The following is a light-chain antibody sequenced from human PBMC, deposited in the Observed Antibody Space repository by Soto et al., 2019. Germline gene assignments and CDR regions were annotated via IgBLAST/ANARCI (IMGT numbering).Light chain of an antibody. Sequence: EIVMTQSPATLSVSPGERDTLSCRASQSVSSNLAWYQQKPGQAPRLLIYGASTRATGIPARFSGSGSGTEFTLTISSLQSEDFAVYYCQQYNNLPRTFGQGTKVEIK. CDR1: QSVSSN. J-gene: IGKJ1*01. CDR3: QQYNNLPRT. V-gene: IGKV3-15*01. CDR2: GAS.